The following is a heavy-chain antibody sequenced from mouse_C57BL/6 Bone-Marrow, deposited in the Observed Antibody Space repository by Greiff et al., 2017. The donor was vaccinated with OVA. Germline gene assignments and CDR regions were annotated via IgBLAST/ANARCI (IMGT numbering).Heavy chain of an antibody. J-gene: IGHJ3*01. Sequence: QVQLQQPGAELVKPGASVKLSCKASGYTFTSYWMQWVKQRPGQGLEWIGEIDPSDSYTNSNQKFKGKATLTVDTASSTAYMQLSSLTSEDSAVYYCAREPGTGAYWGQGTLVTVSA. CDR2: IDPSDSYT. CDR1: GYTFTSYW. CDR3: AREPGTGAY. V-gene: IGHV1-50*01. D-gene: IGHD3-1*01.